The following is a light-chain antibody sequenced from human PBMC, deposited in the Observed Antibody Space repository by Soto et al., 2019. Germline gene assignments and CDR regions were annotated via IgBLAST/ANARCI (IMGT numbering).Light chain of an antibody. Sequence: QAVVTQEPSLTVSPGGTVTLTCASSTGAVTSGYYPNWFQQKPGQAPRALIDSTSNKHSWTPAPFSGSLLGGKAALTLSGVQHEDEAEYYCLIYYGGAQVFGGGTKLIVL. CDR3: LIYYGGAQV. CDR1: TGAVTSGYY. J-gene: IGLJ2*01. CDR2: STS. V-gene: IGLV7-43*01.